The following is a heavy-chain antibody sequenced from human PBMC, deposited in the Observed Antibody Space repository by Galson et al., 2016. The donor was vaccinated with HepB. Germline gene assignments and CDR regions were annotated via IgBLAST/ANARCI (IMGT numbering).Heavy chain of an antibody. CDR3: ANTPGGWELFH. CDR2: ISYDGSKK. V-gene: IGHV3-30*18. J-gene: IGHJ4*02. D-gene: IGHD3-10*01. Sequence: SLRLSCAASGFSFGTYGMHWVRQAPGKGLEWVAVISYDGSKKYYVDSVKGRFTISRDNSKNTLHLQMNSLRIEDTAVYYCANTPGGWELFHWGQGTLVTVSS. CDR1: GFSFGTYG.